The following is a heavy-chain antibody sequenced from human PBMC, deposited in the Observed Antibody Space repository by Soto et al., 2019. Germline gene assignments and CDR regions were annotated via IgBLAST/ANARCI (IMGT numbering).Heavy chain of an antibody. CDR2: IYHSGST. CDR3: ASWSRVDFWSGYYAFDI. CDR1: GCSISSGGYS. V-gene: IGHV4-30-2*01. J-gene: IGHJ3*02. Sequence: SETLSVPCADSGCSISSGGYSWSWIRQPPGKGLEWIGYIYHSGSTYYNPSLKSRVTISVDRSKNQFSLKLSSVTAADTAVYYCASWSRVDFWSGYYAFDIWGQGTMVTVSS. D-gene: IGHD3-3*01.